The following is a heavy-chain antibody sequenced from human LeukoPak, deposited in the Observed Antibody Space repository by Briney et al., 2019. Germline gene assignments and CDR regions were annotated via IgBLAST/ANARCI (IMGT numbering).Heavy chain of an antibody. J-gene: IGHJ5*02. Sequence: GGSLRLSCEASGFTFSSYWMTWVRQAPGKGLEWVANIKQDGSEKYYVDSVKGRFTISRDNAKNSLYLQMNSLRAEDTAVYYCARVLGYYGSGSNGGFDPWGQGTLVTVSS. V-gene: IGHV3-7*01. CDR1: GFTFSSYW. CDR3: ARVLGYYGSGSNGGFDP. D-gene: IGHD3-10*01. CDR2: IKQDGSEK.